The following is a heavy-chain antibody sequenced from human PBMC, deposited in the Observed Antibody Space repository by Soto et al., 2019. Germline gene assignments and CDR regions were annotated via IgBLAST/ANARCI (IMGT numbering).Heavy chain of an antibody. CDR2: ISHDGGDK. J-gene: IGHJ5*02. Sequence: QVHLVESGGGVVQPGRSLRLSCAASGFTFSTTGMHWVRQAPGKGLEWVAMISHDGGDKNYTDSVKGRFTISRDTSKNTLYLQMNSLRPEDTAMYHCAKDLYGAGWYNYFDPWGQGTLVTVSS. V-gene: IGHV3-30*18. CDR1: GFTFSTTG. CDR3: AKDLYGAGWYNYFDP. D-gene: IGHD6-19*01.